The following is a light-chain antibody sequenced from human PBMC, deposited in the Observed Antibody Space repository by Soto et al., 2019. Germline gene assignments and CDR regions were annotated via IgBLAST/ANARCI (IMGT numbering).Light chain of an antibody. CDR3: QQYGYSFWT. V-gene: IGKV3-11*01. J-gene: IGKJ1*01. CDR1: QSVSSY. CDR2: DAS. Sequence: PGERATLSCRASQSVSSYSAWHQQKPGQAPRLLIYDASNRATGIPARFSGSGSGTDFTLTISSPEPEDFAVYYCQQYGYSFWTFGQGTKGDIK.